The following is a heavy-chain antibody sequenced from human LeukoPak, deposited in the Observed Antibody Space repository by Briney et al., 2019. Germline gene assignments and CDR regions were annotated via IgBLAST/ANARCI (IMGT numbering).Heavy chain of an antibody. CDR3: TRVVDCGGDCYSDY. CDR1: GFTFNSYA. V-gene: IGHV3-49*03. CDR2: IRSKAYGGTT. Sequence: GGSLRLSCATSGFTFNSYAMSWFRQAPGKGLEWVGFIRSKAYGGTTEYAASVKGGFTISRDDSKSIAYLQMNSLKTEDTAVYYCTRVVDCGGDCYSDYWGQGTLVTVSS. D-gene: IGHD2-21*02. J-gene: IGHJ4*02.